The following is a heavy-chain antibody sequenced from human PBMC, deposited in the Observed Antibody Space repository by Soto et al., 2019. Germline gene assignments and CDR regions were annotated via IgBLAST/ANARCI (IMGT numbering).Heavy chain of an antibody. J-gene: IGHJ6*03. CDR2: IKQDGSEK. Sequence: GGSLRLSCAASGFTFSSYWMSWVRQAPGKGLEWVAIIKQDGSEKYYVDSVKGRFTISRDNAKNSLYLQMNSLRAEDTAVYYCARDRLGIVVVPAAQHMDVWGKGTTVTVSS. V-gene: IGHV3-7*01. CDR3: ARDRLGIVVVPAAQHMDV. CDR1: GFTFSSYW. D-gene: IGHD2-2*01.